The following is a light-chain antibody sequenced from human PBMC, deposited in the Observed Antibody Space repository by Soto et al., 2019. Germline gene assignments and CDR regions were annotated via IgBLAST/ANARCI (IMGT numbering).Light chain of an antibody. Sequence: QSVLTQPPSVSGAPGQRVTISCTGTSSNIGAGYDVHWYQQLPGTAPKLLIYVNNNRPSGVPDRFSGSKSGTSASLAITGRQAEDEADYYCQSYDSSLSEVFGTGTKLTVL. CDR3: QSYDSSLSEV. CDR2: VNN. CDR1: SSNIGAGYD. J-gene: IGLJ1*01. V-gene: IGLV1-40*01.